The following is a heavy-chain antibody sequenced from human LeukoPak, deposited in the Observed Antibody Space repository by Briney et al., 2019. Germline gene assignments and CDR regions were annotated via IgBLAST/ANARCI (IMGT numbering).Heavy chain of an antibody. Sequence: GGSLRLSCAASGFIFSVYYMTWIRKAPGRGLEWVSYISSSSSYISYADSVKGRFTVSRDNAKNSLYLQMNSLRAEDTAVYYCARYGGYSYGYGNYWGQGTLVTVSS. CDR1: GFIFSVYY. D-gene: IGHD5-18*01. CDR3: ARYGGYSYGYGNY. CDR2: ISSSSSYI. V-gene: IGHV3-11*06. J-gene: IGHJ4*02.